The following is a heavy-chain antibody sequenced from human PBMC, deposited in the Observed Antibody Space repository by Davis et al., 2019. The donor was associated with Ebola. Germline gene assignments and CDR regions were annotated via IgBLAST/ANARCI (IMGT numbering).Heavy chain of an antibody. J-gene: IGHJ4*02. CDR2: IKEDGSEK. CDR1: GFTFSSYW. Sequence: PGGSLRLSCAASGFTFSSYWMSWVRQAPGKGLEWVANIKEDGSEKYYEDSVKGRFTISRDNAKNSLYLQMNSLRAEDTAVYYCAGGNYDFWSGVAYYFDYWGQGTLVTVSS. V-gene: IGHV3-7*04. CDR3: AGGNYDFWSGVAYYFDY. D-gene: IGHD3-3*01.